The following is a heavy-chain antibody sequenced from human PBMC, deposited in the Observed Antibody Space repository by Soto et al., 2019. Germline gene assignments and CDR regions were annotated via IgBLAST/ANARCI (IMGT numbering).Heavy chain of an antibody. CDR2: ITGSGDST. CDR3: AKDLQFSGWLSAQAFDY. J-gene: IGHJ4*02. V-gene: IGHV3-23*01. Sequence: EVQLLESGGGLVQPGGSLRLSCAVSGFTFSSHAMSWVRQAPGKGVECVSSITGSGDSTYYADSVKGRFTISRDKSKRTLYLQMNSLRAEDTAVYYWAKDLQFSGWLSAQAFDYWGQGTQVTVSS. D-gene: IGHD6-19*01. CDR1: GFTFSSHA.